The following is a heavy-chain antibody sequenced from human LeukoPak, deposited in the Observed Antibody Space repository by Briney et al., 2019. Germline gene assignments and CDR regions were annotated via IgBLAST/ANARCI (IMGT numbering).Heavy chain of an antibody. V-gene: IGHV3-64*01. CDR2: ISSDGGST. D-gene: IGHD2-2*01. J-gene: IGHJ6*04. CDR1: GFTLSNYA. CDR3: ARLIVQDIVVPV. Sequence: GGSLRLSCAASGFTLSNYAIHWVRQAPGKGLEYVSAISSDGGSTYYANSVKGRFTISRDNSKNTLYLQMGSLRAEDMAVYYCARLIVQDIVVPVWGKGTTVTISS.